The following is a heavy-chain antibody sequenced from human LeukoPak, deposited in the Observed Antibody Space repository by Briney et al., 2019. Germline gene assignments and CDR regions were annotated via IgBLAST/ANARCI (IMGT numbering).Heavy chain of an antibody. J-gene: IGHJ4*02. CDR1: ENIFTRYD. D-gene: IGHD2-15*01. V-gene: IGHV1-8*01. CDR2: TNPNSGNT. Sequence: ASVKVSCKAPENIFTRYDINWVRQATGQGQEWMGWTNPNSGNTDYAHKFQGRVTMTRTPSTSTAYMELSSLRSEDTAVYYCAFRYCTGGSCPSPFDYWGQGTLITVSS. CDR3: AFRYCTGGSCPSPFDY.